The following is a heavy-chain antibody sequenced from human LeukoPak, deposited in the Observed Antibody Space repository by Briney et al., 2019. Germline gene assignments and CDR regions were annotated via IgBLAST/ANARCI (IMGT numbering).Heavy chain of an antibody. CDR3: ARGLGSAIVNHFDH. CDR2: INHSGST. Sequence: SETLSLTCAVYGGSFSGYYWSWIRQPPGKGLEWIGEINHSGSTNYNPSLKSRVTISVDTSKNQFSLKLSSVTAADTAVYYCARGLGSAIVNHFDHWGQGTLVTVSS. D-gene: IGHD6-19*01. CDR1: GGSFSGYY. V-gene: IGHV4-34*01. J-gene: IGHJ4*02.